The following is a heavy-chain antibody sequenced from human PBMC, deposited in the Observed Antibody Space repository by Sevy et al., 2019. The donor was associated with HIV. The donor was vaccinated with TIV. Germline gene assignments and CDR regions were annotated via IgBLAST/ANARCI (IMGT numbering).Heavy chain of an antibody. CDR3: TTAGGEWWFDP. V-gene: IGHV3-15*01. D-gene: IGHD3-10*01. CDR1: GFTFSNAW. J-gene: IGHJ5*02. Sequence: GGSLRLSCAASGFTFSNAWMSWVRQAPGKGLEWDGRIKSKTDGGTTDYAAPVKGRFTISRDDSKNTLYLQMNSLKTEDTAVYYCTTAGGEWWFDPWGQGTLVTVSS. CDR2: IKSKTDGGTT.